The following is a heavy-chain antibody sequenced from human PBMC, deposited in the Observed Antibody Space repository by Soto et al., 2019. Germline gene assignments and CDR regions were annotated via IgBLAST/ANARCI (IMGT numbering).Heavy chain of an antibody. CDR1: GGSISSGGYY. Sequence: QVQLQESGPGLVKPSQTLSLTCTVSGGSISSGGYYWSWIRQHPGKGLEWIGYIYYSGSTYYNPSLRTRVTISVDMSMKQPSMILRSVIAAYKSAYYWARVSGGYCHYALDVWGQGTTVTVSS. CDR3: ARVSGGYCHYALDV. CDR2: IYYSGST. J-gene: IGHJ6*02. V-gene: IGHV4-31*03. D-gene: IGHD2-21*02.